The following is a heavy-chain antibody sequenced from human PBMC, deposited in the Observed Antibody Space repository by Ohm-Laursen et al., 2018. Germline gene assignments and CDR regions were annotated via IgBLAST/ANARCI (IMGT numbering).Heavy chain of an antibody. D-gene: IGHD3-3*01. CDR2: ISSSGSTI. Sequence: SLRLSCAASGFIFSGYEINWVRQAPGKGLEWVSNISSSGSTIKYADSVKGRFTISRDNAKNSLYLQMNSLRAEDTAVYYCATGGRITIKFDLWGRGTLVTVSS. CDR3: ATGGRITIKFDL. J-gene: IGHJ2*01. V-gene: IGHV3-48*03. CDR1: GFIFSGYE.